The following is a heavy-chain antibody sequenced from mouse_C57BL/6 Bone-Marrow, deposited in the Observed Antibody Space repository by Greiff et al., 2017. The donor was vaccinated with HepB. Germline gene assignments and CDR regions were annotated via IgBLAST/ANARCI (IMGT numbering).Heavy chain of an antibody. V-gene: IGHV1-76*01. CDR3: ARRYYDYDGRFDD. D-gene: IGHD2-4*01. J-gene: IGHJ2*01. CDR1: GYTFTDYY. CDR2: IYPGSGNT. Sequence: VQLQQSGAELVRPGASVKLSCKASGYTFTDYYINWVKQRPGQGLEWIARIYPGSGNTYYNEKFKGKATLTAEKSSSTAYMQLSSLTSADSAVYFCARRYYDYDGRFDDWGQGTTLTVSS.